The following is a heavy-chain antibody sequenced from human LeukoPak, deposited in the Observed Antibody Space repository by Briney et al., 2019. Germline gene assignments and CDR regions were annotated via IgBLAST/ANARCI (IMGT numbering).Heavy chain of an antibody. CDR3: ASPERVWGSYPRN. CDR2: ISYDGSNK. J-gene: IGHJ4*02. D-gene: IGHD3-16*02. V-gene: IGHV3-30*04. CDR1: GSTFNSYA. Sequence: GGSLRLSCAASGSTFNSYAMHWVRQAPGKGLEWVAVISYDGSNKYYADSVKGRFTISRDNSRNTLFLQMNSLRAEDTAVYYCASPERVWGSYPRNWGQGTLVTVSS.